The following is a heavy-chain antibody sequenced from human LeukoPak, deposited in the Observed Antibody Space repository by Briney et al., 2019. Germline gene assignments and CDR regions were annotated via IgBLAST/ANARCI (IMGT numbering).Heavy chain of an antibody. Sequence: ASVKVSCKASGYSFTHHNVHWVRQAPGQALEWMGWIKPNNGDTKFSHKFQDRVTLTSDTSIDTAYMEMSGLPSDHTAIYFCARVLSAVTSTFDYWGQGTLVTVSS. CDR3: ARVLSAVTSTFDY. D-gene: IGHD4-17*01. CDR1: GYSFTHHN. V-gene: IGHV1-2*02. J-gene: IGHJ4*02. CDR2: IKPNNGDT.